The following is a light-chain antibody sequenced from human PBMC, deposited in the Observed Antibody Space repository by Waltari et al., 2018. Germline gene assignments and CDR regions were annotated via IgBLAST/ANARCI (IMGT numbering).Light chain of an antibody. Sequence: DIQMTQSPSSLSASVGDRVTITCRASQDITTYLAWFQQKPGKAPKSLIYGASSLQSGVSSNFSGSGSGTDFTLTISRLQPEDFATYYCQQYKTYPITFGQGTRLDIK. CDR1: QDITTY. V-gene: IGKV1-16*02. CDR3: QQYKTYPIT. CDR2: GAS. J-gene: IGKJ5*01.